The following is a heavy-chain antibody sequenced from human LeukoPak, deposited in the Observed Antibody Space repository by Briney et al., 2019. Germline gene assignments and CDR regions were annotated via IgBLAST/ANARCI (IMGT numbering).Heavy chain of an antibody. Sequence: GGSLRLSCAASGFTFSSYAMSWVRQAPGKGLEWVSAIWSSSGNTYYADSVTGRFTISRDNSKNTLYLQMHSLRADDTAVYYCAKVHGTLTVESPFDYWGQGTLVTVSS. CDR2: IWSSSGNT. CDR1: GFTFSSYA. V-gene: IGHV3-23*01. D-gene: IGHD4-23*01. CDR3: AKVHGTLTVESPFDY. J-gene: IGHJ4*02.